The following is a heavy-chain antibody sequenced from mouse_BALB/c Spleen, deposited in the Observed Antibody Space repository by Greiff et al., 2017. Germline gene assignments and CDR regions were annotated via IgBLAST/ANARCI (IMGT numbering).Heavy chain of an antibody. CDR2: ISSGGSYT. CDR3: TRSYDGVWYFDV. CDR1: GFTFSSYT. D-gene: IGHD2-3*01. J-gene: IGHJ1*01. Sequence: EVKVEESGGGLVKPGGSLKLSCAASGFTFSSYTMSWVRQTPEKRLEWVATISSGGSYTYYPDSVKGRFTISRDNAKNTLYLQMSSLKSEDTAMYDCTRSYDGVWYFDVWGAGTTVTVSS. V-gene: IGHV5-6-4*01.